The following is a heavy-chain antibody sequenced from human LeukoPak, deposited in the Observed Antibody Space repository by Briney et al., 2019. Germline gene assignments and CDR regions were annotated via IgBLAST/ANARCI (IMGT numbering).Heavy chain of an antibody. Sequence: GGSLRLSCAASGFTFSSYEMNWVRQAPGKGLEWVSYISSSGSTIYYADSVKGRFTISRDNAKNSLYLQMNSLRAEDTAVYYCARGGKVSITTWSLVYWGPGTLVTGSP. J-gene: IGHJ4*01. V-gene: IGHV3-48*03. CDR1: GFTFSSYE. D-gene: IGHD4-11*01. CDR2: ISSSGSTI. CDR3: ARGGKVSITTWSLVY.